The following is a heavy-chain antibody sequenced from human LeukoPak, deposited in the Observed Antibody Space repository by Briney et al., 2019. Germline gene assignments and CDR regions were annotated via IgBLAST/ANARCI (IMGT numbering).Heavy chain of an antibody. J-gene: IGHJ4*02. CDR1: GFTFCSFG. V-gene: IGHV3-30*18. CDR3: AKLTTTPRHYFDY. CDR2: ISYDGSNK. Sequence: PLRLSCAASGFTFCSFGMHWLPPAPGKGRVGLAIISYDGSNKYYADSVKGRFTISRDNSKNTLYLQMNSLRAEDTAVYYCAKLTTTPRHYFDYWGQETLVTVSS. D-gene: IGHD4-11*01.